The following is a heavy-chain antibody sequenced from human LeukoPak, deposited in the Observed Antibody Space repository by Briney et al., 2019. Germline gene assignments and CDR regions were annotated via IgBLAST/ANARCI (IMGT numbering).Heavy chain of an antibody. D-gene: IGHD3-3*01. CDR3: ARARVSYDFWSGYHY. CDR2: IYYSGST. J-gene: IGHJ4*02. CDR1: GGSISSYY. V-gene: IGHV4-59*01. Sequence: SETLSLTCTVSGGSISSYYWSWIRQPPGKGLEWIGYIYYSGSTNYNPSLKSRVTISVDMSKNQFSLKLSAVTAADTAVYYCARARVSYDFWSGYHYWGQGTLVTVSS.